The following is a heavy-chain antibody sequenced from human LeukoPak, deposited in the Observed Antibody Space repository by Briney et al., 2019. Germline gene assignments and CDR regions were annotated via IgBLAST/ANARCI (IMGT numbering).Heavy chain of an antibody. V-gene: IGHV4-59*08. CDR3: ARRSGGSGWYYFDY. D-gene: IGHD6-19*01. Sequence: SETLSLTCTVSGGSISSYYWSWIRQPPGKGLEWIGYIYYSGSTNYNPSLKSRVTISVDTSKNQFSLKLSSVTAADTAVYYCARRSGGSGWYYFDYWGQGTPVTVSS. J-gene: IGHJ4*02. CDR2: IYYSGST. CDR1: GGSISSYY.